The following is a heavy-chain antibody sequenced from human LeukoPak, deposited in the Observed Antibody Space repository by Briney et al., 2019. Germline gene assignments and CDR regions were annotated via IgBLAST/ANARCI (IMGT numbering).Heavy chain of an antibody. J-gene: IGHJ4*02. Sequence: GGSLRLSCAASGFTFSSYSMNWVRQAPGKGLEWVSYISSSSTIYYADSVKGRFTISRDNAKNSLYLQMNSLRAEDTAVYYCARDPTPSPTYYDYVWGSPFDYWGQGTLVTVSS. V-gene: IGHV3-48*04. CDR1: GFTFSSYS. CDR3: ARDPTPSPTYYDYVWGSPFDY. D-gene: IGHD3-16*01. CDR2: ISSSSTI.